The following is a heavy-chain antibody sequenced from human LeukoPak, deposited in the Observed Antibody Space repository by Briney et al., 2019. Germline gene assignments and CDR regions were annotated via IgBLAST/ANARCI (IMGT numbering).Heavy chain of an antibody. CDR2: IYHDGRT. CDR3: TRDGGPWLVPIDY. J-gene: IGHJ4*02. Sequence: SETLSLTCTVSGDSITNDNWWSWVRQPPGEGLEWIAEIYHDGRTNYNPSVEGRATLTVDKSKNQISLKLTSVTAADTAVYYCTRDGGPWLVPIDYWGQGTLVTVSS. V-gene: IGHV4-4*02. CDR1: GDSITNDNW. D-gene: IGHD6-19*01.